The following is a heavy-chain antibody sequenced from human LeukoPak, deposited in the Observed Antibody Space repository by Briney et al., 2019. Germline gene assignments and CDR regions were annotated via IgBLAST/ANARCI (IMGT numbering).Heavy chain of an antibody. J-gene: IGHJ6*03. V-gene: IGHV4-30-4*08. CDR2: IYYSGST. CDR3: ARYSVVVVPAAITSNYYSYYYMDV. D-gene: IGHD2-2*02. CDR1: GGSISSGDYY. Sequence: PSETLSLTCTVSGGSISSGDYYWSWIRQPPGKGLEWIGYIYYSGSTYYNPSLKSRVTISVDTSKNQFSLKLSSVTAADTAVYYCARYSVVVVPAAITSNYYSYYYMDVWGKGTTVTVS.